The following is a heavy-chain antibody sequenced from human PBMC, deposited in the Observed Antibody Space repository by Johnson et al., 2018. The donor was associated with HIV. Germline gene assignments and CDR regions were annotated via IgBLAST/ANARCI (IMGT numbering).Heavy chain of an antibody. D-gene: IGHD2-2*01. J-gene: IGHJ3*02. V-gene: IGHV3-30*02. CDR3: AKESGYCSSSSCYGDAFDI. CDR1: EFTFSNYD. CDR2: IRYDGNNK. Sequence: MLLVESGGGLVQPGGSLRLSCAASEFTFSNYDMHWVRQAPGKGLEWVAFIRYDGNNKYYGDSVKGRFTISRDNSKNALYMQMNSLRAEDTAVYYCAKESGYCSSSSCYGDAFDIWGQGTMVTVSS.